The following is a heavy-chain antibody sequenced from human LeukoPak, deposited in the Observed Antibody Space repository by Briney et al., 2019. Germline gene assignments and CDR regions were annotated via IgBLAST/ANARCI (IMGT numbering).Heavy chain of an antibody. CDR2: INTGSTTI. CDR1: GFHFSTYG. J-gene: IGHJ4*02. CDR3: TRDQEGSDY. V-gene: IGHV3-48*01. Sequence: LPGGSLRLSCAASGFHFSTYGMNWVRQAPGEGLEWVSYINTGSTTIHHADSVKGRFTISRDNTRNSLFLQMNSLRAEDTAVYYCTRDQEGSDYWGQGTLVTVSS.